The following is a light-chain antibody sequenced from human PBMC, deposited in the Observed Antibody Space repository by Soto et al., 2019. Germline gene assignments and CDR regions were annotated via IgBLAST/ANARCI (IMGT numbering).Light chain of an antibody. CDR3: ASYAGRDNLGV. V-gene: IGLV2-8*01. J-gene: IGLJ3*02. CDR2: DVS. CDR1: SSDVGGYNY. Sequence: QSALTQPPSASGSPGQSVTISCTGTSSDVGGYNYVSWYQQHPGKAPKLMIYDVSKRPSGVPDRFSGSKSGNTASLTVSGLQADDEADYYCASYAGRDNLGVFGGGTQLTVL.